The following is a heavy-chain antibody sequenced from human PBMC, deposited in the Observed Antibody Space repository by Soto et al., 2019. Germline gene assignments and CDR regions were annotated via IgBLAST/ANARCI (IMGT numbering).Heavy chain of an antibody. CDR3: ARHRYGVFFDF. D-gene: IGHD4-17*01. Sequence: PKRNRCKGAGYSVTSYGSGCVSQMPGKGLEWMGIIYPGDSDTRYSPSFQGQVTISADKSISTAYLQWSSLKASDTAMYYCARHRYGVFFDFWGQGTLVTVSS. J-gene: IGHJ4*02. CDR1: GYSVTSYG. V-gene: IGHV5-51*01. CDR2: IYPGDSDT.